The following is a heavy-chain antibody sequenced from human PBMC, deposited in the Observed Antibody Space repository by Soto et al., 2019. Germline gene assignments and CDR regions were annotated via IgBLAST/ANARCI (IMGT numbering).Heavy chain of an antibody. D-gene: IGHD5-12*01. CDR3: AKGSAWLQFLLFDY. Sequence: PGGSLRLSCAASGFTFSSYAMNWVRQAPGKGLEWVSAISGSGGSTYYADSVKGRFTISRDNSKNTLYLQMNSLRAEDTAVYYCAKGSAWLQFLLFDYWGQGTLVTVSS. J-gene: IGHJ4*02. CDR1: GFTFSSYA. CDR2: ISGSGGST. V-gene: IGHV3-23*01.